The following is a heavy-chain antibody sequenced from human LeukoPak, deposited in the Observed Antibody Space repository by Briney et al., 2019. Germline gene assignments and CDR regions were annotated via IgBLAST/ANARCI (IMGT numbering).Heavy chain of an antibody. CDR1: GFTFSSYA. Sequence: PGGSLRLSCSASGFTFSSYAMHWVRQAPGKGLEYVSAISSNGGSTYYADSVKGRFTISRDNSKNTLYLQMNSLRAEDTAVYYCARDGGENSGSYSTYYFDHWGQGSLVTVSS. J-gene: IGHJ4*02. CDR3: ARDGGENSGSYSTYYFDH. V-gene: IGHV3-64*04. CDR2: ISSNGGST. D-gene: IGHD1-26*01.